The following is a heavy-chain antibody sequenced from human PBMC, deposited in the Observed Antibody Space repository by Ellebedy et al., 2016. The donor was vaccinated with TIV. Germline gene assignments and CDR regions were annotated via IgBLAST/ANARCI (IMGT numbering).Heavy chain of an antibody. J-gene: IGHJ4*02. V-gene: IGHV3-69-1*01. CDR2: IIVGGST. CDR3: VRDSTHGYDDY. Sequence: PGGSLRLSCAASGFTFSDYHMNWVRQAPGKGLEWVSSIIVGGSTYDADSVKGRFIISRDNAENSLYLQINSLRVEDTAVYYCVRDSTHGYDDYWGQGTLVTVSS. D-gene: IGHD5-24*01. CDR1: GFTFSDYH.